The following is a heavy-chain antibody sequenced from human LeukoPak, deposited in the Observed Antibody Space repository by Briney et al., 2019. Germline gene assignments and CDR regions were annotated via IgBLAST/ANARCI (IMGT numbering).Heavy chain of an antibody. D-gene: IGHD5-18*01. CDR3: ARSSSSIHIWPFGY. J-gene: IGHJ4*02. CDR2: IYYSGRT. CDR1: GYSISIGYY. Sequence: SETLSLPCTVSGYSISIGYYWGWIRQPPGKGLEWIGSIYYSGRTYYNPSLKSRVTISVDTSKNQFSLKLSSVTAADTAVYYCARSSSSIHIWPFGYWGQGTLVTVSS. V-gene: IGHV4-38-2*02.